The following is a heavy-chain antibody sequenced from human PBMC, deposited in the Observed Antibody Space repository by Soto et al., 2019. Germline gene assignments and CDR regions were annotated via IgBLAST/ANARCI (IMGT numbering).Heavy chain of an antibody. J-gene: IGHJ5*02. V-gene: IGHV5-10-1*01. CDR1: GYSFTSYW. CDR3: ARHNDIYRSSWPPPGGFVP. CDR2: IDPSDSYT. D-gene: IGHD6-13*01. Sequence: GESLKISCKGSGYSFTSYWISGVRQMPVKGLEWMGRIDPSDSYTNYSPSFQGNVTISADKSISTAYLQWSSLKASDTAMYYCARHNDIYRSSWPPPGGFVPWGQGTRVTVSS.